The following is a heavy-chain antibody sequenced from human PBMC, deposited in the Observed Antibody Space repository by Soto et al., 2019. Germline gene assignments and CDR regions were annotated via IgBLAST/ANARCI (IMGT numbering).Heavy chain of an antibody. CDR1: GFTFTSSA. CDR2: IVVGSGNT. J-gene: IGHJ6*02. Sequence: SVKVSCKASGFTFTSSAVQWVRQARGQRLEWIGWIVVGSGNTNYAQKFQERVTITGDMSTSTAYMELSSLRSEDTAVYYCAAGVFRDCSSTSCPPGDYYGMDVWGQGTTVTVSS. V-gene: IGHV1-58*01. D-gene: IGHD2-2*01. CDR3: AAGVFRDCSSTSCPPGDYYGMDV.